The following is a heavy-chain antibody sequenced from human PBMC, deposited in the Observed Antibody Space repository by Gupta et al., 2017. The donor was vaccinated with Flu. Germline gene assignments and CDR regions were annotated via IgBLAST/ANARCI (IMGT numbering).Heavy chain of an antibody. CDR3: AKDPYCSSTSCYGGDAFDI. D-gene: IGHD2-2*01. V-gene: IGHV3-23*01. Sequence: EVQLLESGGGLVQPGGSLRLSCAASGFTFSSYAMSWVRQAPGKGLEWVSAISGSGGSTYYADSVKGRFTISRDNSKNTLYLQMNSLRAEDTAVYYCAKDPYCSSTSCYGGDAFDIWGQGTMVTVSS. J-gene: IGHJ3*02. CDR2: ISGSGGST. CDR1: GFTFSSYA.